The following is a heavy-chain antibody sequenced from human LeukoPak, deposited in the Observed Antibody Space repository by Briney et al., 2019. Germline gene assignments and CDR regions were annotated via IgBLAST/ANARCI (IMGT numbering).Heavy chain of an antibody. CDR3: ARADPQLGLDY. Sequence: SETLSLTCTVSGGSINSDTYFWGWIRQPAGKGLEWIGRIYTSGSTNYNPSLKSRVTMSVDTSKNQFSLKLSSVTAADTAVYYCARADPQLGLDYWGQGTLVTVSS. CDR1: GGSINSDTYF. J-gene: IGHJ4*02. V-gene: IGHV4-61*02. D-gene: IGHD1-1*01. CDR2: IYTSGST.